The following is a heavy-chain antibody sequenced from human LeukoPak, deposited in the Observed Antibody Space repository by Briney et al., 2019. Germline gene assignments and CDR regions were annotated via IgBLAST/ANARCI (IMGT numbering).Heavy chain of an antibody. D-gene: IGHD2/OR15-2a*01. CDR1: GFTFSNSW. J-gene: IGHJ6*04. CDR3: ARVNIGDGV. Sequence: GGSLRLSCAASGFTFSNSWMHWVRQAPGKGLVWVSRINGGGSSTDYADSVKGRFTISRDNAKNTLYLEMNSLRAEDTAVYYCARVNIGDGVWGKGTTVTVSS. CDR2: INGGGSST. V-gene: IGHV3-74*01.